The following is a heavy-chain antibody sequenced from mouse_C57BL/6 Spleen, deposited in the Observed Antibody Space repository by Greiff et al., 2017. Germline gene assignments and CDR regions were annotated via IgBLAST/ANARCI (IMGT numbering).Heavy chain of an antibody. V-gene: IGHV1-69*01. CDR3: ARWRYYAMDY. J-gene: IGHJ4*01. Sequence: QVQLQQSGAELVMPGASVKLSCKASGYTFTSYWMHWVKQRPGQGLEWIGELDPSDSSTNYNQQFKGKSTLTVDKTSSTAYMQLSSLTSEDSAVYYCARWRYYAMDYWGQGTSGTVSS. CDR1: GYTFTSYW. CDR2: LDPSDSST.